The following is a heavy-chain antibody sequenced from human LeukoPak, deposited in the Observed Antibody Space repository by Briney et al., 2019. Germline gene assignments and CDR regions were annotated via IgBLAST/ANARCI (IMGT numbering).Heavy chain of an antibody. Sequence: PSETLSLTCTVSGGSISSYYWSWIRRPAGKGLEWIGRIYTSGSTNYNPSLKSRVTMSVDTSKNRFSLKLSSVTAADTAVYYCARQGYYYDSSGYYAFDYWGQGTLVTVSS. CDR3: ARQGYYYDSSGYYAFDY. J-gene: IGHJ4*02. CDR2: IYTSGST. D-gene: IGHD3-22*01. CDR1: GGSISSYY. V-gene: IGHV4-4*07.